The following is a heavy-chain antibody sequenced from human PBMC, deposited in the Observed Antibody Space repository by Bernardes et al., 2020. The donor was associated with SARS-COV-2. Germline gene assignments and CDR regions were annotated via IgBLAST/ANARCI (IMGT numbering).Heavy chain of an antibody. CDR2: ISSSGSTI. CDR1: GFTFSDYY. CDR3: AREERGIAAAGNYYYYGMDV. V-gene: IGHV3-11*01. Sequence: GGSLRLSCAASGFTFSDYYMSWIRQAPGKGLERVSYISSSGSTIYYADSVKGRFTISRDNAKNSLYLQMNSLRAEDTAVYYCAREERGIAAAGNYYYYGMDVWGQGTTVTVSS. J-gene: IGHJ6*02. D-gene: IGHD6-13*01.